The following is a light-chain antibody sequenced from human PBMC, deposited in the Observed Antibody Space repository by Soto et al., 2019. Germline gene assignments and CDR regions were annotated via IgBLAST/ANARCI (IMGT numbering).Light chain of an antibody. CDR3: SSYTSSNTLVI. CDR1: SSDVGGYNY. V-gene: IGLV2-14*01. Sequence: QSALTQPASVSGSPGQSITISCTGSSSDVGGYNYVSWYQQHPGKAPKLMIYDVSNRPSGVSNRFSGSKSGKTASLTISGLQTEDEADYYCSSYTSSNTLVILGGGTQLTVL. J-gene: IGLJ2*01. CDR2: DVS.